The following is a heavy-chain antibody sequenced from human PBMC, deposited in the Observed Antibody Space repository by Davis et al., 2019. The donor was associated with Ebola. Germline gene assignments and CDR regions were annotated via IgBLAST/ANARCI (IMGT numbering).Heavy chain of an antibody. CDR3: ARGGVVGTRDPKGFDY. CDR1: GYSFTNYW. CDR2: IYPGDSDT. D-gene: IGHD2-21*02. J-gene: IGHJ4*02. V-gene: IGHV5-51*01. Sequence: GESLKISCQGSGYSFTNYWIGWVRQMPGKGLEWMGIIYPGDSDTRYSPSFQGQVTISADKSISTAYLQWSSLKASDTAIYYCARGGVVGTRDPKGFDYWGQGTLVTVSS.